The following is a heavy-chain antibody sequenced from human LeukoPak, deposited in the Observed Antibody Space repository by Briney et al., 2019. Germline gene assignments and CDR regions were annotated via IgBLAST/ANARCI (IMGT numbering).Heavy chain of an antibody. Sequence: ASVKVCCKASGYTFTSYGTSWVRQAPGQGHEWMGWISAYNGNKNYVQKLQGRVTIPPDTSTSQAYMELRSLRSDDTAVYYCARDVKIFGVVIISDPFDYWGQGTLVTVSS. CDR1: GYTFTSYG. V-gene: IGHV1-18*01. CDR2: ISAYNGNK. J-gene: IGHJ4*02. CDR3: ARDVKIFGVVIISDPFDY. D-gene: IGHD3-3*01.